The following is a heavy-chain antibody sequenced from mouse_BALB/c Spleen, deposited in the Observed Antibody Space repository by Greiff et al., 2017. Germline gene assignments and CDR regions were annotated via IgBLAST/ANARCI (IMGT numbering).Heavy chain of an antibody. CDR2: ISSGGST. CDR3: ARGLSYYRYDPFAY. CDR1: GFTFSSYA. D-gene: IGHD2-14*01. J-gene: IGHJ3*01. V-gene: IGHV5-6-5*01. Sequence: EVKVVESGGGLVKPGGSLKLSCAASGFTFSSYAMSWVRQTPEKRLEWVASISSGGSTYYPDSVKGRFTISRDNARNILYLQMSSLRSEDTAMYYCARGLSYYRYDPFAYWGQGTLVTVSA.